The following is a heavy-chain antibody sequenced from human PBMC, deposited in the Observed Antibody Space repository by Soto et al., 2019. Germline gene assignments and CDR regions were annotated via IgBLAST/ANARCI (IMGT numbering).Heavy chain of an antibody. V-gene: IGHV6-1*01. CDR3: ARDPIAVDGTRYGMDV. CDR2: TYYRSKWYN. D-gene: IGHD6-19*01. CDR1: GDSVSSNSAA. J-gene: IGHJ6*02. Sequence: SQTLSLTCAISGDSVSSNSAAWNWIRQSPSRGLEWLGRTYYRSKWYNDYAVSVKSRITINPDTSKNQFSLQLNSVTPEDTAVYYCARDPIAVDGTRYGMDVWGQGTTVTVSS.